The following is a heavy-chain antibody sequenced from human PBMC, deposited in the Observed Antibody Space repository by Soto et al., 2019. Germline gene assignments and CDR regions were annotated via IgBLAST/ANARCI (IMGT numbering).Heavy chain of an antibody. CDR2: ISESGDNA. D-gene: IGHD5-18*01. J-gene: IGHJ5*02. CDR3: AKGGYIYGLDP. CDR1: GVPFNTYA. V-gene: IGHV3-23*01. Sequence: GGSLRLSCAASGVPFNTYAMSWVRQAPGKGPEWVSAISESGDNAFYADSVQGRFTISRDNSYNILYLQMNSLRAEDTALYFCAKGGYIYGLDPWGQGTLVTVSS.